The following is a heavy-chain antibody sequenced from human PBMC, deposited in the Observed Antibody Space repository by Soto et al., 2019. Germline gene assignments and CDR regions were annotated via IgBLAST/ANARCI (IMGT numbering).Heavy chain of an antibody. J-gene: IGHJ6*03. D-gene: IGHD2-15*01. Sequence: EVQLLESGGGLVQPGGSLRLSCAVSGFTFSSYAMSWVRQAPGKGLEWVSALSGRGGDTYYADSVKGRFTISRDNSKNTLYLQMNSLRAEDTAVYYCAKGLGYCSGDNCRINMDVWGKGTTVTVSS. CDR2: LSGRGGDT. V-gene: IGHV3-23*01. CDR3: AKGLGYCSGDNCRINMDV. CDR1: GFTFSSYA.